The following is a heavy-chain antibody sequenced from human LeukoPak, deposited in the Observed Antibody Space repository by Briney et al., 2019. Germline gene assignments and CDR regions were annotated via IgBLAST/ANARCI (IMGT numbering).Heavy chain of an antibody. D-gene: IGHD6-19*01. J-gene: IGHJ4*02. CDR1: GFTFDDYA. CDR3: ARVYSGGCDY. CDR2: VSWNSGSI. Sequence: GGSLRLSCAASGFTFDDYAMHWVRQAPGKGLEWVSGVSWNSGSIGYADSVKGRFTISRDNAKNSLYLQMNSLRAEDTALYYCARVYSGGCDYWGQGTLVTVSS. V-gene: IGHV3-9*01.